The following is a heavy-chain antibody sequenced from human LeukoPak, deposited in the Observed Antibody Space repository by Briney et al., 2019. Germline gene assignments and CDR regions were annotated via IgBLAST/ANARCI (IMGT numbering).Heavy chain of an antibody. CDR2: ISAYNGNT. Sequence: GASVKVSCKASGYTFTGYGISWVRQAPGQGLEWMGWISAYNGNTNYAQKLQGRVTMTTDTSTSTAYMELRSLRSDDTAVYYCARDPRGTDLIPGIAVAGLDYWGQGTLVTVSS. D-gene: IGHD6-19*01. J-gene: IGHJ4*02. CDR3: ARDPRGTDLIPGIAVAGLDY. CDR1: GYTFTGYG. V-gene: IGHV1-18*01.